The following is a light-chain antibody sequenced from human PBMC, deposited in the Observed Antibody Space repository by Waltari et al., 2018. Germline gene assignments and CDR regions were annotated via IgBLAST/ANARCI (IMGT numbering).Light chain of an antibody. CDR1: QLRDHY. CDR2: QDS. Sequence: SYELTPPPSVSVSPGQTAHITCSGDQLRDHYSCTYQQNPGQSPVLVIYQDSKRPSGIPERFSGSNSGNTATLTISGTQAMDEADYYCQAWDSSTAYVFGTGTKVTVL. V-gene: IGLV3-1*01. CDR3: QAWDSSTAYV. J-gene: IGLJ1*01.